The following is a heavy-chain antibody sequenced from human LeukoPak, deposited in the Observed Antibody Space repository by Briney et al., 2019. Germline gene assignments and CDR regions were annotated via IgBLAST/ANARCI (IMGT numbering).Heavy chain of an antibody. CDR1: GFTFSSYS. V-gene: IGHV3-21*01. CDR3: ARATFYYGSSGYYY. J-gene: IGHJ4*02. D-gene: IGHD3-22*01. CDR2: ISGSSNYI. Sequence: GGSQRLSCAASGFTFSSYSMNWVRQAPGKGLEWVSSISGSSNYIYYADSVKGRFTISRDNAKNSLYLQMNSLRAEDTAVYYCARATFYYGSSGYYYWGQGTLVTVSS.